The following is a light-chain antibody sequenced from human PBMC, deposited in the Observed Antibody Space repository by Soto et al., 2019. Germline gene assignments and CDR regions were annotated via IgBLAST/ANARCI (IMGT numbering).Light chain of an antibody. J-gene: IGKJ1*01. V-gene: IGKV3-15*01. CDR1: ESVDIN. CDR3: QQSTNSPRP. CDR2: GAS. Sequence: EIVLTQSPATLSVSPGERVTLSCRASESVDINLAWYQQKPGQAPRLLIYGASTRATDMPGTFSGRGSGTEFTRTITSLEYEDLAVYYCQQSTNSPRPFGQGNKGEIK.